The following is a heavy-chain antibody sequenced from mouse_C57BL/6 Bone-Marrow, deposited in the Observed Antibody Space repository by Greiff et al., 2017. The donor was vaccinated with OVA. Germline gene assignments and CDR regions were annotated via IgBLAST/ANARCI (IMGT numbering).Heavy chain of an antibody. J-gene: IGHJ4*01. V-gene: IGHV1-26*01. CDR3: ARTLYDYDEGGYAMDY. Sequence: EVQLQQSGPELVKPGASVKISCKASGYTFTDYYMNWVKQSHGKSLEWIGDINPNNGGTSYNQKFKGKATLTVDKSSSTAYMELRSLTSEDSAVYYCARTLYDYDEGGYAMDYWGQGTSVTVSS. D-gene: IGHD2-4*01. CDR1: GYTFTDYY. CDR2: INPNNGGT.